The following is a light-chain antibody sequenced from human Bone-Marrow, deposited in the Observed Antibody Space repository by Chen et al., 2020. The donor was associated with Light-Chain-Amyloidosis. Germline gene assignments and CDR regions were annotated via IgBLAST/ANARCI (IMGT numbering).Light chain of an antibody. J-gene: IGLJ3*02. CDR3: QVWDRSSDRPV. V-gene: IGLV3-21*02. CDR2: DDS. Sequence: SYVLTQPSSVSVAPGQTATIACGGNNIGSTSVHWYQPTPGQAPLLFVYDDSDRPSGIPERLPGSNYGTTATLTISRVEAADEADFCCQVWDRSSDRPVFGGGTKLVVL. CDR1: NIGSTS.